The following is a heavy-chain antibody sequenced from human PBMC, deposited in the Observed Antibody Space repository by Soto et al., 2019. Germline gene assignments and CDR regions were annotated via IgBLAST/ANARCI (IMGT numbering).Heavy chain of an antibody. CDR3: ARALTYYYDIDY. D-gene: IGHD3-22*01. J-gene: IGHJ4*02. CDR2: ISYDGSNE. CDR1: GFTFSSYG. Sequence: PGGSLRLSCAVSGFTFSSYGMHWVRQAPGKGLEWVAHISYDGSNEHYVDSVKGRFTISRDNAKNMLHLQMNSLRAEDTAVYYCARALTYYYDIDYWGQGTLVTVSS. V-gene: IGHV3-30*03.